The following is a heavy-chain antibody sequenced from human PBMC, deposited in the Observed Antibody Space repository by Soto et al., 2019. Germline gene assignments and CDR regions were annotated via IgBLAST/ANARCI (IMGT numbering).Heavy chain of an antibody. CDR2: INGDGSGT. V-gene: IGHV3-74*01. CDR3: ARGIFGSGTANDY. D-gene: IGHD3-10*01. J-gene: IGHJ4*02. Sequence: EVQLVESGGGLVQPGGSLRLSCAASGFTFRGSWMNWVRQAPGKGLVWVSRINGDGSGTSYADFVKGRFTISRDDAKNTLLLQMNGLRAEDTAVYYCARGIFGSGTANDYWGQGTLVTVSS. CDR1: GFTFRGSW.